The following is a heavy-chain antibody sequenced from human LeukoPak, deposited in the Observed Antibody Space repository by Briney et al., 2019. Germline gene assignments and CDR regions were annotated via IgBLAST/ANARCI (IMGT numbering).Heavy chain of an antibody. CDR2: IKQDGSEK. Sequence: PGGSLRLSCAASGFTFSNYWMSWVRQAPGKGLEWVANIKQDGSEKYYVDSVKGRFTISRDNAKNSLYLQMNSLRAEDTAVYYCARVNFEDYVWGSYRYLDYWGQGTLVTVSS. V-gene: IGHV3-7*01. CDR1: GFTFSNYW. D-gene: IGHD3-16*02. J-gene: IGHJ4*02. CDR3: ARVNFEDYVWGSYRYLDY.